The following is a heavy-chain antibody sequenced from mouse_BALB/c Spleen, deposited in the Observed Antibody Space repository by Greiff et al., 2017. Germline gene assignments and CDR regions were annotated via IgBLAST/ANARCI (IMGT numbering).Heavy chain of an antibody. CDR1: GFTFSSYG. J-gene: IGHJ4*01. V-gene: IGHV5-6-3*01. Sequence: EVQVVESGGGLVQPGGSLKLSCAASGFTFSSYGMSWVRQTPDKRLELVATINSNGGSTYYPDSVKGRFTISRDNAKNTLCLQMSSLKSEDTAMYYCAREGGHYWYAMDYWGQGTSVTVSS. D-gene: IGHD1-1*02. CDR2: INSNGGST. CDR3: AREGGHYWYAMDY.